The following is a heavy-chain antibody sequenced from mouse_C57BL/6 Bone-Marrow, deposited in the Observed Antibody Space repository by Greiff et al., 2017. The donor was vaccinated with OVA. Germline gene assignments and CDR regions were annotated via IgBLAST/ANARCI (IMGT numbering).Heavy chain of an antibody. V-gene: IGHV1-80*01. CDR3: AREGFYYYGSSYVDWYFDV. D-gene: IGHD1-1*01. J-gene: IGHJ1*03. Sequence: QVQLKESGAELVKPGASVKISCKASGYAFSSYWMNWVKQRPGKGLEWIGQIYPGDGDTNYNGKFKGKATLTADKSSSTAYMQLSSLTSEDSAVYFCAREGFYYYGSSYVDWYFDVWGTGTTVTVSS. CDR2: IYPGDGDT. CDR1: GYAFSSYW.